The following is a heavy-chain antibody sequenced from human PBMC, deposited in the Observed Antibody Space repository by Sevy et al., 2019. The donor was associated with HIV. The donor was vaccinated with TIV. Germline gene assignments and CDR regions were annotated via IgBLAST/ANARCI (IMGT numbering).Heavy chain of an antibody. Sequence: ASVKVSCKASGGTFSSYAISWVRQAPGQGLEWMGGIIPIFGTANYAQKFQGRVTITADESTSTAYMELSSLRSEDTAVYYCARVGIEYYYYGSGSYYAFDYWGQGTLVTVSS. CDR3: ARVGIEYYYYGSGSYYAFDY. CDR1: GGTFSSYA. CDR2: IIPIFGTA. J-gene: IGHJ4*02. D-gene: IGHD3-10*01. V-gene: IGHV1-69*13.